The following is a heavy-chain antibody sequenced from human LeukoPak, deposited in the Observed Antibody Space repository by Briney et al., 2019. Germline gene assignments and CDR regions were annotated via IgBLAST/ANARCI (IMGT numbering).Heavy chain of an antibody. CDR1: GGSFSGYY. Sequence: SETLSLTCAVYGGSFSGYYWSWIRQPPGKGLEWIGYIYYSGSTNYNPSLKSRVTISVDTSKNQFSLKLSSVTAADTAVYYCARTAVGALYFDYWGQGTLVTVSS. CDR3: ARTAVGALYFDY. J-gene: IGHJ4*02. V-gene: IGHV4-59*08. CDR2: IYYSGST. D-gene: IGHD6-25*01.